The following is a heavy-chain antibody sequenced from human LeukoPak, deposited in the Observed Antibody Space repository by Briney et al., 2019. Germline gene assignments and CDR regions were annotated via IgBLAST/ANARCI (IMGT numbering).Heavy chain of an antibody. Sequence: SETLSLTCTVSGGSVSSGSYYWSWIRQPPGKGLEWIGYIYYSGSTNYNPSLKSRVTISVDTSKNQFSLKLSSVTAADTAMYYCARDPLPAARYYYYGMDVWGKGTTVTVSS. V-gene: IGHV4-61*01. CDR2: IYYSGST. CDR3: ARDPLPAARYYYYGMDV. D-gene: IGHD2-2*01. CDR1: GGSVSSGSYY. J-gene: IGHJ6*04.